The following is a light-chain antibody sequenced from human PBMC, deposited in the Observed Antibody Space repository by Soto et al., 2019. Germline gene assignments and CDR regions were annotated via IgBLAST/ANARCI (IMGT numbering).Light chain of an antibody. Sequence: QPVLTQSPSASASLGASVKLTCTLSSGHSNYAIAWHQQQPEKGPRCLMKLNSNGSHSKGDGIPDRFSGSSSGAERSLTISSLQCEDEADYYCQTWGTGPWVFGGGTKLTVL. CDR1: SGHSNYA. V-gene: IGLV4-69*01. J-gene: IGLJ3*02. CDR3: QTWGTGPWV. CDR2: LNSNGSH.